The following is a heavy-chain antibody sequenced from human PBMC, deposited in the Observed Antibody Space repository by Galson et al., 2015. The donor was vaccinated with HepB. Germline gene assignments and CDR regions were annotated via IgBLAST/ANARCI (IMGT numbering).Heavy chain of an antibody. CDR2: ISGSGGST. Sequence: SLRLSCAASGFTFSSYAMSWVRQAPGKGLEWVSAISGSGGSTYYADSVKGRFTISRDNSKNTLYLQMNSLRAEDTAVYYCAKEGQNYYDSSGYPVYFDYWGQGTLVTVSS. CDR1: GFTFSSYA. J-gene: IGHJ4*02. V-gene: IGHV3-23*01. CDR3: AKEGQNYYDSSGYPVYFDY. D-gene: IGHD3-22*01.